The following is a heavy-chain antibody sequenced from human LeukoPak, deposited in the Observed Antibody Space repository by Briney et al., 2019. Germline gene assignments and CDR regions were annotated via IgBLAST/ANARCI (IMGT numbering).Heavy chain of an antibody. CDR2: ISGSVGST. CDR3: AVGASLPAH. V-gene: IGHV3-23*01. J-gene: IGHJ4*02. CDR1: GFTFDDYA. Sequence: GSLRLSCAASGFTFDDYAMHWVRQAPGKGLEWVSGISGSVGSTYYTDSVKGRFTISRDNSKNTLYLQMNSLRAEDTAVYSCAVGASLPAHWGQGTLVTVSS. D-gene: IGHD1-26*01.